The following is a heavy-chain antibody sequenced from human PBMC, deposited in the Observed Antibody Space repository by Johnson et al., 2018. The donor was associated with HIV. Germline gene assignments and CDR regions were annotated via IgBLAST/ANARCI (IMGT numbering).Heavy chain of an antibody. J-gene: IGHJ3*02. CDR2: ISDDGSNI. CDR3: ARDYREANAFDI. Sequence: QMMLVESGGGVVQPGRSLRLSCAASGFTFSSYAMHWVRQAPGKGLEWVAVISDDGSNIYYADSVKGQFTISRDNSKNTLHLQMNSLRVEDTAMYYCARDYREANAFDIWGQGTMVTVSS. CDR1: GFTFSSYA. V-gene: IGHV3-30-3*01. D-gene: IGHD1-26*01.